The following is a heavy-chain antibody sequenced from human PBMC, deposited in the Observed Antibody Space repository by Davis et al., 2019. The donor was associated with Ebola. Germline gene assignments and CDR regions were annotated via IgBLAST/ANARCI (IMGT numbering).Heavy chain of an antibody. CDR2: VSHSGYS. CDR3: ARTTLTSISDAGLGYNFFAP. Sequence: MPSETLSLTCTVSGGSISGYYWSWIRQPPGKGLEWLGEVSHSGYSNYNPSLKSRVTMSVDMSKNQFSLTLTSVSAADTAVYYCARTTLTSISDAGLGYNFFAPWGQGTLVTVSS. J-gene: IGHJ5*02. CDR1: GGSISGYY. D-gene: IGHD2-21*02. V-gene: IGHV4-34*01.